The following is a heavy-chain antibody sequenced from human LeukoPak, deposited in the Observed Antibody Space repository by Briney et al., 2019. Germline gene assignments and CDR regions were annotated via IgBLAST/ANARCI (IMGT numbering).Heavy chain of an antibody. CDR3: TTDWGSSSH. CDR1: GFTFTTAW. Sequence: PGGSLRLSCAASGFTFTTAWMSWVRQAPGRGLEWVGRLKSKNDGGTADYAAPVKGRFTISRDDSKNMLYLQMNSLRTDDTAVYYCTTDWGSSSHWGQGTLVTVSS. V-gene: IGHV3-15*01. J-gene: IGHJ4*02. CDR2: LKSKNDGGTA. D-gene: IGHD6-13*01.